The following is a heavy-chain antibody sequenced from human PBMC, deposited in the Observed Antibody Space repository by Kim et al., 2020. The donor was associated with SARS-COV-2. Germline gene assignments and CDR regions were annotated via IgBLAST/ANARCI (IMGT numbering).Heavy chain of an antibody. J-gene: IGHJ4*02. CDR2: IDPSDSYT. CDR3: ARHMVGMDSSSHEANFDY. Sequence: GESLKISCKGSGYSFTSYWISWVRQMPGKGLEWMGRIDPSDSYTNYSPSFQGHVTISADKSISTAYLQWSSLKASDTAMYYCARHMVGMDSSSHEANFDYWGQGTLVTVSS. V-gene: IGHV5-10-1*01. D-gene: IGHD6-13*01. CDR1: GYSFTSYW.